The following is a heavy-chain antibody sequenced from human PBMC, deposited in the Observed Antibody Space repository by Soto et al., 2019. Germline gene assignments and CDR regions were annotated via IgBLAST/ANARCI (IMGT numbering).Heavy chain of an antibody. CDR1: GGSISRYY. CDR2: IYYSAST. J-gene: IGHJ4*02. Sequence: SETLSLTCTVSGGSISRYYWSWIRQPPGKGLEWIGYIYYSASTNYNPSLKSRVTISVDTSKNQFSLKLSSVTAADTAVYYCARSFSGGSCYDYWGQGTLVTVSS. CDR3: ARSFSGGSCYDY. D-gene: IGHD2-15*01. V-gene: IGHV4-59*08.